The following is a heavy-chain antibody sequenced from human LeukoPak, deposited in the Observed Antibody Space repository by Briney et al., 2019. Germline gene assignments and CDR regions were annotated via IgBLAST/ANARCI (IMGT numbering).Heavy chain of an antibody. CDR2: IYSGGST. CDR3: ARDRSSSAAPSLSY. D-gene: IGHD6-13*01. CDR1: GFTVSSNY. V-gene: IGHV3-53*01. Sequence: PGGSLRLSCAASGFTVSSNYMSWVRQVPGKGLEWVSVIYSGGSTYYADSVKGRFTISRDNSKNTLYLQTNRLRDDDTAVYYCARDRSSSAAPSLSYWGQGTLVTVSS. J-gene: IGHJ4*02.